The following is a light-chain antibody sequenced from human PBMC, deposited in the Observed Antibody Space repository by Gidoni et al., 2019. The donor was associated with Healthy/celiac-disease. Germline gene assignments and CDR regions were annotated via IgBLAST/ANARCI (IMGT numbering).Light chain of an antibody. CDR3: NSRDSSGNHWV. V-gene: IGLV3-19*01. CDR2: GKN. CDR1: SLRSYY. J-gene: IGLJ3*02. Sequence: SSELTQEPAVSVALGQTVRITCQGDSLRSYYASWYQQKPGQAPVLVIYGKNNRPSGSPARFSGSSSGNTASLTITGAQAEDEADYYCNSRDSSGNHWVFGGGTKLTVL.